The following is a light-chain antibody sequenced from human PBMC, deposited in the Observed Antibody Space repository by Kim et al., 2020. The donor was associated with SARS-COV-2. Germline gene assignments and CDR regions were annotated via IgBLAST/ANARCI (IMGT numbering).Light chain of an antibody. CDR2: GTS. CDR3: QQFYDIPHT. V-gene: IGKV1-NL1*01. CDR1: QAISNS. Sequence: DIQMTQSPSSLSASLGERVTITCRASQAISNSVAWYQQKPGTAPKLLVLGTSSLHRGVPSRFSGSGSGTDYTLTISSLQPDDFATYFCQQFYDIPHTFGQGTKLEI. J-gene: IGKJ2*01.